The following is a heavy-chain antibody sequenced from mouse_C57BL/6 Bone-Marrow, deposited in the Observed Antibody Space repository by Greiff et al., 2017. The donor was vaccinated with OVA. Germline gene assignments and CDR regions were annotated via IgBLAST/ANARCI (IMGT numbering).Heavy chain of an antibody. J-gene: IGHJ2*01. Sequence: EVQLQQSGPELVKPGASVKISCKASGYTFTDYYMNWVKQSHGKSLEWIGDINPNNGGTSYNQKFKGKATLTVDKSSSTAYMELRSLTSEDSAVYYCALLLRYLDYWGQGTTLTVSS. CDR2: INPNNGGT. CDR3: ALLLRYLDY. CDR1: GYTFTDYY. D-gene: IGHD1-1*01. V-gene: IGHV1-26*01.